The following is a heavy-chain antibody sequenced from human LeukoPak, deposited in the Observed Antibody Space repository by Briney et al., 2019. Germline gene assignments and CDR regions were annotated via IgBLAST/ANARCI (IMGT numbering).Heavy chain of an antibody. Sequence: GGSLRLSCAASGFTFSSYAMSWVRQAPGKGLEWVSAISGSGRSTYYADSVKGRFTISRDNSKNTLYLQMNSLRAEDTAVYYCAKDFDDSSGYYYNYWGQGTLVTVSS. CDR3: AKDFDDSSGYYYNY. J-gene: IGHJ4*02. CDR1: GFTFSSYA. D-gene: IGHD3-22*01. CDR2: ISGSGRST. V-gene: IGHV3-23*01.